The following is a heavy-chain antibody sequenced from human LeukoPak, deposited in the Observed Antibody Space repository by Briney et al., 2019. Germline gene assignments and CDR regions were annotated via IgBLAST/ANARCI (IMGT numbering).Heavy chain of an antibody. D-gene: IGHD6-19*01. J-gene: IGHJ3*02. CDR2: ISSSIITI. Sequence: GGSLRLSCVASGFTFSTYSMNWVRQAPGKGLEWVSYISSSIITIYYADSVKGRFTISRDNAKNSLYLQMNSLRDEDTAVYYCARLGVVSSGWYLYDAFDIWGQGTMVTVSS. CDR1: GFTFSTYS. V-gene: IGHV3-48*02. CDR3: ARLGVVSSGWYLYDAFDI.